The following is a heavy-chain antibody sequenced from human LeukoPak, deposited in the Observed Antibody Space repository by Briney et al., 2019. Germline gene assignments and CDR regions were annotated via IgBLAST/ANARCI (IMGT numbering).Heavy chain of an antibody. CDR1: GGSISSSSYY. CDR3: ARGGSGSYYMSWFDP. CDR2: IYTSGST. J-gene: IGHJ5*02. D-gene: IGHD3-10*01. Sequence: PSETLSLTCTVSGGSISSSSYYWGWIRQPPGKGLEWIGRIYTSGSTNYNPSLKSRVTMSVDTSKNQFSLKLSSVTAADTAVYYCARGGSGSYYMSWFDPWGQGTLVTVSS. V-gene: IGHV4-61*05.